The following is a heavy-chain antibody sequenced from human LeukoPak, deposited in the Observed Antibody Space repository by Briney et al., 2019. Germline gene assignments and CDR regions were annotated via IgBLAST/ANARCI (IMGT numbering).Heavy chain of an antibody. V-gene: IGHV1-8*03. CDR1: GYTFTSYD. D-gene: IGHD3-10*01. J-gene: IGHJ5*02. Sequence: AASVKVACKASGYTFTSYDIKWVRQATGQGLEWMGWMNPNSGNTGYAQKFQGRATITRNTSLSTAYMELSSLRSEDTAVYYCARAPRITMVRGVIYWFDPWGQGTLVTVSS. CDR2: MNPNSGNT. CDR3: ARAPRITMVRGVIYWFDP.